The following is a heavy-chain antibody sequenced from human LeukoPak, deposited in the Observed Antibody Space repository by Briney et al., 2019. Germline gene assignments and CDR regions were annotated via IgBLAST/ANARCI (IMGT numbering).Heavy chain of an antibody. CDR2: MNPNSGNT. D-gene: IGHD2-21*02. J-gene: IGHJ5*02. V-gene: IGHV1-8*03. Sequence: ASVKVSCKASGYTFTSYDINWVRQATGQGLEWMGWMNPNSGNTGYAQKFQGRVTITRNTSISTAYMELSSLRSEDTAVYYCARVGGDSYHNWFDPWGQGTLVTVSS. CDR3: ARVGGDSYHNWFDP. CDR1: GYTFTSYD.